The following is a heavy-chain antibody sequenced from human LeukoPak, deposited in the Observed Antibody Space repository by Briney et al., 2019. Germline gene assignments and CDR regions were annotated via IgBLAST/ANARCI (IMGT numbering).Heavy chain of an antibody. V-gene: IGHV3-23*01. CDR3: AKKVVVVAATTNWFDP. CDR1: GFTFSSYA. D-gene: IGHD2-15*01. Sequence: RPGGSLRLSCAASGFTFSSYAMSWVRQAPGKGLEWVSAISGSGAGTYYADSVKGRFTISRDNSKNTLYLQMNSLRVEDTAVYYCAKKVVVVAATTNWFDPWGQRTLVTVSS. CDR2: ISGSGAGT. J-gene: IGHJ5*02.